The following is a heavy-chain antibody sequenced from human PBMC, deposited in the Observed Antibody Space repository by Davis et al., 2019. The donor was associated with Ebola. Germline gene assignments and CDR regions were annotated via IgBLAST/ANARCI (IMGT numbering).Heavy chain of an antibody. CDR3: ARAAAVAGMDDY. V-gene: IGHV3-21*01. CDR1: GFTFSSYS. D-gene: IGHD6-19*01. J-gene: IGHJ4*02. CDR2: ISSSSSYI. Sequence: GESLKISCAASGFTFSSYSMNWVRQAPGKGLEWVSSISSSSSYIYYADSVKGRFTISRDNAKNSLYLQMNSLRAEDTAVYYCARAAAVAGMDDYWGQGTLVTVSS.